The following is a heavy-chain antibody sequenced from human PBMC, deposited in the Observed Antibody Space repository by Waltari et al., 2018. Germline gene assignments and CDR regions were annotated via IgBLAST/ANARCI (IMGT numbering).Heavy chain of an antibody. V-gene: IGHV3-7*01. D-gene: IGHD3-10*01. CDR1: GFTFSSYW. CDR2: IKQDGSEK. J-gene: IGHJ5*02. Sequence: EVQLVESGGGLVQPGGSLRLSCAASGFTFSSYWMSGARQAPGKGLEWVANIKQDGSEKYYVDSVKGRFTISRDNAKNSLYLQMNSLRAEDTAVYYCARVLWFGEFDPWGQGTLVTVSS. CDR3: ARVLWFGEFDP.